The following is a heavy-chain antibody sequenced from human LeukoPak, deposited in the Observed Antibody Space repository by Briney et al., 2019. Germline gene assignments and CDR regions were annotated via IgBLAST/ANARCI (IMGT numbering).Heavy chain of an antibody. V-gene: IGHV4-39*07. CDR1: GGSISSSSYY. D-gene: IGHD3-3*01. Sequence: SETLSLTCTVSGGSISSSSYYWGWIRQPPGKGLEWIGSIYYSGSTYYNPSLKSRVTISVDTSKNQFSLKLSSVTAADTAVYYCARGYEMEWLTTGAFDIWGQGTMVTVSS. CDR2: IYYSGST. CDR3: ARGYEMEWLTTGAFDI. J-gene: IGHJ3*02.